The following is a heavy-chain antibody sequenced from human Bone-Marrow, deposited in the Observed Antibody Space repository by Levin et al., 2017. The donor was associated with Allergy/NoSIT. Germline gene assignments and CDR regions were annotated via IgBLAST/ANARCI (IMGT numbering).Heavy chain of an antibody. V-gene: IGHV3-23*01. Sequence: GGSLRLSCVTSGFTFRSYVMSWVRQAPGKGLEWVSYISGNGGSTSYSDSVKGRFTVSRDNSKNTLYLQMNSLRADDSAVYFCANRPQAAFVAGVYDGFDNWGRGTLVSVSS. CDR2: ISGNGGST. CDR3: ANRPQAAFVAGVYDGFDN. J-gene: IGHJ4*02. D-gene: IGHD1-1*01. CDR1: GFTFRSYV.